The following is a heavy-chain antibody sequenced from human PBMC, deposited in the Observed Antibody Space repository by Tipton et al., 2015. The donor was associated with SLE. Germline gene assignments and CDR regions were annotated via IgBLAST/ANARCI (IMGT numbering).Heavy chain of an antibody. Sequence: TLSLTCTVSGGSISSGGYYWSWVRQPPGKGLEWIGYVYYSGSTMYNSSLRSRVTMAVDTSKNQFSLRMTSVTAADTAVYYCARTRDYDFWGHRLPEAVDIWGQGTKVTVSS. CDR2: VYYSGST. CDR3: ARTRDYDFWGHRLPEAVDI. J-gene: IGHJ3*02. D-gene: IGHD3-3*01. CDR1: GGSISSGGYY. V-gene: IGHV4-61*08.